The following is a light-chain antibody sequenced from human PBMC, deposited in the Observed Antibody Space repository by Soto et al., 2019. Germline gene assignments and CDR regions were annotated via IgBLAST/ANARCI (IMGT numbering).Light chain of an antibody. CDR1: SHSVSSD. Sequence: QSWSPGESAPLSYRASSHSVSSDLAWYQQKPGQAPRLLIYGASTRATGIPARFSGSGSGTEFTLTISSLQSEDFAVYYCQQYNNWPPWTFGQGTKVDIK. CDR3: QQYNNWPPWT. V-gene: IGKV3-15*01. CDR2: GAS. J-gene: IGKJ1*01.